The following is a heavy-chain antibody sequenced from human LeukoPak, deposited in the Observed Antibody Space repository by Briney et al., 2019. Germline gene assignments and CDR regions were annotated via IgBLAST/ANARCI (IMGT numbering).Heavy chain of an antibody. V-gene: IGHV3-30-3*01. CDR2: ISYDGSNK. Sequence: PGGSLRLSCAASGFTFSSYAMHWVRQAPGKGLEWVAVISYDGSNKYYADSVKGRFTISRDNSKNTLYLQMNSLRAEDTAVYYCAREYSGTFDIWGQGTMVTVPS. CDR1: GFTFSSYA. D-gene: IGHD1-26*01. J-gene: IGHJ3*02. CDR3: AREYSGTFDI.